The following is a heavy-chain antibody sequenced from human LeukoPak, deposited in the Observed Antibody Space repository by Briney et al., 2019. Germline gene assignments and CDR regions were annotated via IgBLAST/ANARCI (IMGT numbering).Heavy chain of an antibody. Sequence: SETLSLTCTVSGGSISSRSYYWGWIRQPPGKDLEWIGSIFYTGSTHYNPSLKSRVIISVGTSKNQFSLKLDSVTAADTAIYCCAKQVPGIGPDPWGQGTLVTVSS. CDR3: AKQVPGIGPDP. CDR1: GGSISSRSYY. CDR2: IFYTGST. D-gene: IGHD3/OR15-3a*01. V-gene: IGHV4-39*01. J-gene: IGHJ5*02.